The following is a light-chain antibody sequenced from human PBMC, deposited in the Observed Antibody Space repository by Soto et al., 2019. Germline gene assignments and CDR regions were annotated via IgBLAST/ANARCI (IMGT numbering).Light chain of an antibody. CDR3: QVWETSSGHQAI. V-gene: IGLV3-21*01. CDR2: YDS. Sequence: SYELTQPPSVSVAPGKTATITCGGNSIGSKSVHWYQQMPGQAPVLVISYDSDRPSGIPERFSGSNSGNTATLTISRVEPGDEAGYYCQVWETSSGHQAIFGAGTKLTVL. J-gene: IGLJ2*01. CDR1: SIGSKS.